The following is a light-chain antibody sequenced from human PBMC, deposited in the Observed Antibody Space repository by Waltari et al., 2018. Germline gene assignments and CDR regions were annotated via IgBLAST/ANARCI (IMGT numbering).Light chain of an antibody. V-gene: IGKV1-6*01. CDR1: QDITND. Sequence: IQMTQSPSSLSATVGDRIPIPCRASQDITNDVDWYQQKAGKAPKLLISAASTLQSGVPSSFSGSGSGTDFTLTITNVQPEDFANYYCQQDYTYPRTFGQGTKVEIK. CDR3: QQDYTYPRT. J-gene: IGKJ1*01. CDR2: AAS.